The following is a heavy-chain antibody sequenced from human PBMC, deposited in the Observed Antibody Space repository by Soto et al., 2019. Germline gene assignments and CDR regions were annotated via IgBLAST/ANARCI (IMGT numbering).Heavy chain of an antibody. CDR1: GFTFSSYS. CDR3: AREYYDSSGFQGY. V-gene: IGHV3-21*01. D-gene: IGHD3-22*01. CDR2: ISSSSSYI. J-gene: IGHJ4*02. Sequence: EVQLVESGGGLVKPGGSLRLSCAASGFTFSSYSMNWVRQAPGKGLEWVSSISSSSSYIYYEDSVKGRFTITRDNDKNSLYLQMNSLRAEDTAVYYCAREYYDSSGFQGYWGEGTLVTVSS.